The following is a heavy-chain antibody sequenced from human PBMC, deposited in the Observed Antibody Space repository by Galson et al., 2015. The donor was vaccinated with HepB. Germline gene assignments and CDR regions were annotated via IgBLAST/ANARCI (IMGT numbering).Heavy chain of an antibody. Sequence: SLRLSCAASGFTVSSNYMSWVRQAPGKGLEWVSVIYSGGSTYYADSVKGRFTISRDNSKNTLYLQMNSLRAEDTAVYYCARGGEAQESLWFGELSPYYFDYWGQGTLVTVSS. CDR2: IYSGGST. J-gene: IGHJ4*02. V-gene: IGHV3-53*01. CDR3: ARGGEAQESLWFGELSPYYFDY. D-gene: IGHD3-10*01. CDR1: GFTVSSNY.